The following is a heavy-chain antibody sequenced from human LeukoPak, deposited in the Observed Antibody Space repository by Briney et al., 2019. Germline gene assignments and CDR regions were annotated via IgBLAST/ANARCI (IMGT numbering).Heavy chain of an antibody. CDR1: GFTFDDYG. Sequence: GGSLRLSCAASGFTFDDYGMSWVRQAPGKGLEWVSGINWNGGSTGYADSVKGRFTISRDNAKNSLYLQMNSLRAEDTALYYCARSGPVSILDAFDIWGQGTMVTVSS. D-gene: IGHD5/OR15-5a*01. CDR3: ARSGPVSILDAFDI. V-gene: IGHV3-20*04. J-gene: IGHJ3*02. CDR2: INWNGGST.